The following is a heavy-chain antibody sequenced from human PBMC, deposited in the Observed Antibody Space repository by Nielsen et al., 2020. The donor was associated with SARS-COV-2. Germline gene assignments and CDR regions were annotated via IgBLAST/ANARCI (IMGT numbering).Heavy chain of an antibody. Sequence: GGSLRLSCAASGFTFNNYWMHWVRQSPGKGPVWISRIDSDGTSTTYADSVKGRFTISRDNAKNTLYLQMHSLRAEDTAVYYCARESYSWSWYGPDYWGQGTLVTVSS. J-gene: IGHJ4*02. CDR2: IDSDGTST. CDR1: GFTFNNYW. CDR3: ARESYSWSWYGPDY. V-gene: IGHV3-74*03. D-gene: IGHD1-26*01.